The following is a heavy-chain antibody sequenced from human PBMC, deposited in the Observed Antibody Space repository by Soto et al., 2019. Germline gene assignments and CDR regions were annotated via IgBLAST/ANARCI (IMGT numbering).Heavy chain of an antibody. J-gene: IGHJ6*02. CDR2: IIPIFGTA. Sequence: GASVKVSCKASGGTFSSYAISWVRQAPGQGLEWMGGIIPIFGTANYAQKFQGRVTITADESTSTAYMELSSLRSEDTAVYYCARKDSYCSSTSCYLYYYYGMDVWGQGTTVTVSS. D-gene: IGHD2-2*01. CDR3: ARKDSYCSSTSCYLYYYYGMDV. V-gene: IGHV1-69*13. CDR1: GGTFSSYA.